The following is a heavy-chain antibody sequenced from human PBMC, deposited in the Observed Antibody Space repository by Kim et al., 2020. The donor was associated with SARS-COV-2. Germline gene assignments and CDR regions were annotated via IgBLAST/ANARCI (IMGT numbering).Heavy chain of an antibody. CDR2: T. D-gene: IGHD3-10*01. CDR3: ARGPYSGSGFDP. Sequence: TMYSQKFQDRVIMTRDTSASTVYMDLSNLRFEDTALYYCARGPYSGSGFDPWGQGTLVIVSS. J-gene: IGHJ5*02. V-gene: IGHV1-3*01.